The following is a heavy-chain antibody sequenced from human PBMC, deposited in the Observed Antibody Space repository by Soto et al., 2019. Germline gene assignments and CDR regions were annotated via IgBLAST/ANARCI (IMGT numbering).Heavy chain of an antibody. CDR1: GFRFSIYS. CDR3: ARSVEGHFDY. V-gene: IGHV3-48*02. Sequence: EVQLVESGGGLVQPGGSLRLSCAASGFRFSIYSMNWVRQAPGKGLEWSAYITSDTKTIKYADSVKGRFTISRDNDKNLVYLQMTSLRDEDTAVYYCARSVEGHFDYWGQGTVVNVST. D-gene: IGHD6-19*01. J-gene: IGHJ4*02. CDR2: ITSDTKTI.